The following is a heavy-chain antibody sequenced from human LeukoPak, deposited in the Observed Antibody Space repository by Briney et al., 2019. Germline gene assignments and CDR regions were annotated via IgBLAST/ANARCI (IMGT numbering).Heavy chain of an antibody. CDR1: GFTFSSYG. CDR3: VQENADVDAFDI. V-gene: IGHV3-30*18. CDR2: ISYDGSNK. Sequence: GGSLRLSCAASGFTFSSYGMHWVRQAPGKGLEWVAVISYDGSNKYYADSVKGRFTISRDNSKNTLFLQMNNLRPGDTAIYYCVQENADVDAFDIWGQGTVVTVFS. J-gene: IGHJ3*02.